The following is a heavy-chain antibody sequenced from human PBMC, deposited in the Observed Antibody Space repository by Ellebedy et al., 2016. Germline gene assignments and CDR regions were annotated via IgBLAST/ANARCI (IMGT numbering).Heavy chain of an antibody. CDR3: TRKREWLSFYFYAMDV. V-gene: IGHV4-34*01. D-gene: IGHD5-12*01. J-gene: IGHJ6*02. CDR1: GSTFSSYT. Sequence: GSLRLSCAASGSTFSSYTITWVRQPPGKGLEWICQINHIGSTNYNPSLKSRVTMSIDTSKNQFSLQVNSVTAADTAVYYCTRKREWLSFYFYAMDVWGQGTPVTVSS. CDR2: INHIGST.